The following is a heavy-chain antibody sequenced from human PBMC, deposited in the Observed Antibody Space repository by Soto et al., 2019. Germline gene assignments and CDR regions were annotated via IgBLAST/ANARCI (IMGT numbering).Heavy chain of an antibody. D-gene: IGHD3-16*02. J-gene: IGHJ4*02. Sequence: PSETLSLTCSVSGASITRGGFLWTWIRQHPGKGLEWIGFISYNGRTSYNPSLESRVTISSDTSKSQFSLQLSSVTAADTAVYYCARSEVVVIRIDIWGQGTPVTVSS. CDR3: ARSEVVVIRIDI. CDR2: ISYNGRT. V-gene: IGHV4-31*03. CDR1: GASITRGGFL.